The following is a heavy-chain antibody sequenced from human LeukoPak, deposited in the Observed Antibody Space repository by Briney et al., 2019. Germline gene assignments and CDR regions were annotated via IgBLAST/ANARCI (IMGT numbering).Heavy chain of an antibody. CDR2: ISGDGAGT. J-gene: IGHJ5*02. CDR3: AKKGLTMDDNDWFDP. D-gene: IGHD1-1*01. CDR1: GFTFSSYV. V-gene: IGHV3-23*01. Sequence: PGGSLRLSCAASGFTFSSYVMTWVRQTPGKGLEWVSRISGDGAGTYYADSVKGRFTISRDNSKNTLYLQMNSLRAEDTAVYYCAKKGLTMDDNDWFDPWGQGTLVTISS.